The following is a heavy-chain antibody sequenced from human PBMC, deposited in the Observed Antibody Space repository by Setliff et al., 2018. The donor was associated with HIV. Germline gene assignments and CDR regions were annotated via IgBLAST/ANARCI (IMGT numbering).Heavy chain of an antibody. V-gene: IGHV4-39*01. Sequence: SETLSLTCTVSDDSISSGGYWWAWIRQPPGRELEWIGSVYYSGSTHYNLSLKSRVTMSVDKSKNQFSLKLTSVTAADTAVYYSARYYYDRSGSSAPYYFMDVWGKGTTVTVSS. CDR2: VYYSGST. J-gene: IGHJ6*03. D-gene: IGHD3-22*01. CDR1: DDSISSGGYW. CDR3: ARYYYDRSGSSAPYYFMDV.